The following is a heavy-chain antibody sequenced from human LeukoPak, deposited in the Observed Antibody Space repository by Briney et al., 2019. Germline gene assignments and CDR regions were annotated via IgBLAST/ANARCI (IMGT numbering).Heavy chain of an antibody. Sequence: GASVKVSCKASGYTFTSYDINWVRQATGQGLEWMGWISAYNGNTNYAQKLQGRVTMTTDTSTSTAYMELRSLRSDDTAVYYCARGPFRRELRGPLYYWGQGTLVTVSS. CDR2: ISAYNGNT. CDR1: GYTFTSYD. J-gene: IGHJ4*02. V-gene: IGHV1-18*01. D-gene: IGHD1-26*01. CDR3: ARGPFRRELRGPLYY.